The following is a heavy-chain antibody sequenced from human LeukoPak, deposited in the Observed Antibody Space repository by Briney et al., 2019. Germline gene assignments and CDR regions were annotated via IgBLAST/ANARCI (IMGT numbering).Heavy chain of an antibody. V-gene: IGHV5-51*01. Sequence: GESLKISCKGSGYSLTSYWIGRVRQMPGKGLEWMGIIYPGESDTRYSPSFQGQVTISADKSTSTAYLQWSSLKASDTAMYYCARRRGGHSFDYWGQGTLVTVSS. CDR3: ARRRGGHSFDY. J-gene: IGHJ4*02. CDR1: GYSLTSYW. D-gene: IGHD2-15*01. CDR2: IYPGESDT.